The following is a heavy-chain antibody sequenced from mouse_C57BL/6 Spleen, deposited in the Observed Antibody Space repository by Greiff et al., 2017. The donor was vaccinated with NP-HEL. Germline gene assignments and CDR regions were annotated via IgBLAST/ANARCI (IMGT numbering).Heavy chain of an antibody. CDR3: ARRIIDFDY. Sequence: EVKLMESGGDLVKPGGSLKLSCAASGFTFSSYGMSWVRQTPDKRLEWVATISSGGSYTYYPDSVKGRFTISRDNAKNTLYLQMSSLKSEDTAMYYCARRIIDFDYWGQGTTLTVSS. D-gene: IGHD1-1*01. CDR2: ISSGGSYT. J-gene: IGHJ2*01. V-gene: IGHV5-6*02. CDR1: GFTFSSYG.